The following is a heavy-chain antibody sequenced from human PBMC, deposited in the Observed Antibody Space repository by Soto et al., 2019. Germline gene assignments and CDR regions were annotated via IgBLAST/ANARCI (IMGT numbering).Heavy chain of an antibody. CDR2: INHSGST. CDR1: GGSFSGYY. CDR3: ARGWGRIFDY. V-gene: IGHV4-34*01. Sequence: QVQLQQWGAGLLKPSETLSLTYAVYGGSFSGYYWNWIRQPPGKGPEWIGEINHSGSTNYNPSLKSRVTLSVDTSKNQFSLKLSSVTAADTAVYYCARGWGRIFDYWGQGTLVTVSS. J-gene: IGHJ4*02. D-gene: IGHD7-27*01.